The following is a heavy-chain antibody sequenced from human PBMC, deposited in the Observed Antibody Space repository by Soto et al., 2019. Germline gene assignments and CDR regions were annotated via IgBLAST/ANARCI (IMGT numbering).Heavy chain of an antibody. CDR3: ARGERQQQRDY. J-gene: IGHJ4*02. D-gene: IGHD6-13*01. CDR1: GYFISISKW. V-gene: IGHV4-4*02. Sequence: PSETLPLTCAVSGYFISISKWWSWVRQPPGKGLEWIGEIYHSGSTNYNPSLKSRVIISVDKSKNQFSLKLSSVTDADTAVYYCARGERQQQRDYWGQGTLVTVS. CDR2: IYHSGST.